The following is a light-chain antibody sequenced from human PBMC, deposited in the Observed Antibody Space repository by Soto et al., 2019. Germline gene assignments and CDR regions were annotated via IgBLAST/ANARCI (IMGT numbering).Light chain of an antibody. CDR2: NVY. J-gene: IGLJ1*01. Sequence: QSVLTQPASVSGSPGQSITISCTGTSSDVGAYNFVSWHQQHPGKAPKLMIYNVYDRPSGISYRFSGSKSGNTASLTISGLQGEDEADYCCSAYTVSRTYVFGTGTKV. CDR1: SSDVGAYNF. CDR3: SAYTVSRTYV. V-gene: IGLV2-14*03.